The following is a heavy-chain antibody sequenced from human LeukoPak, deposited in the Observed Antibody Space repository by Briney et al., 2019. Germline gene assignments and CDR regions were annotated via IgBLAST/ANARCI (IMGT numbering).Heavy chain of an antibody. CDR1: GGTFSSYA. Sequence: GASVKVSCKASGGTFSSYAISWVRQAPGQGLEWMGGIIPIFGTANYAQKFQGRVTITTDESTSTAYMELSSLRSEDTAVYYCARVRDGYNSNWFDPSGQGTLVTVSS. CDR3: ARVRDGYNSNWFDP. D-gene: IGHD5-24*01. V-gene: IGHV1-69*05. CDR2: IIPIFGTA. J-gene: IGHJ5*02.